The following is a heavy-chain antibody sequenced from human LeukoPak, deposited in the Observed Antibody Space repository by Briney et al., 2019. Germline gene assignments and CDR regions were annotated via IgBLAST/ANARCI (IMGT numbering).Heavy chain of an antibody. V-gene: IGHV3-23*01. J-gene: IGHJ4*02. D-gene: IGHD3-3*01. Sequence: PGGSLRLSCAASGFTFSSYAMSWVRQAPGKGLEWVSAISGSGGSTYYADSVKGRFTISRDNSKNTLYLQMNSLRAEDTAVYYCASGVNGDLYKYYDFWSALGPITESFDYWGQGTLVTVSS. CDR3: ASGVNGDLYKYYDFWSALGPITESFDY. CDR1: GFTFSSYA. CDR2: ISGSGGST.